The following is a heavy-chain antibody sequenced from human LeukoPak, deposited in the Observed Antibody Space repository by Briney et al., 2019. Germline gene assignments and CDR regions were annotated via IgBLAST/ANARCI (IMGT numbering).Heavy chain of an antibody. CDR2: IIPIFGTA. D-gene: IGHD3-22*01. Sequence: SVEVSCKASGGTFSSYAISWVRQAPGQGLEWMGGIIPIFGTANYAQKFQGRVTITADESTSTAYMELSSLRSEDTAVYYCARKYYYDSSGYYPRRYYYGMDVWGQGTTVTVSS. CDR3: ARKYYYDSSGYYPRRYYYGMDV. CDR1: GGTFSSYA. V-gene: IGHV1-69*13. J-gene: IGHJ6*02.